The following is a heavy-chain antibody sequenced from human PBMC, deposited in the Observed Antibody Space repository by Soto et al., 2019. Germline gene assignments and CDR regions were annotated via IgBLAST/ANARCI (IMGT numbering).Heavy chain of an antibody. J-gene: IGHJ5*02. CDR1: GFTFSSYA. Sequence: GGSLRLSCAASGFTFSSYAMSWVRQAPGKGLEWVSYISSSGSTIYYADSVKGRFTISRDNAKNSLYLQMNSLRAEDTAVYYCARGSGCDPQNLFDPWGQGTLVPVSS. D-gene: IGHD5-12*01. CDR2: ISSSGSTI. V-gene: IGHV3-48*04. CDR3: ARGSGCDPQNLFDP.